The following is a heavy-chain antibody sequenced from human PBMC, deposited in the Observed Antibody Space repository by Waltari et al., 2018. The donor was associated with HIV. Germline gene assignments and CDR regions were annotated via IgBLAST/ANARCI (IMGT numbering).Heavy chain of an antibody. CDR2: IKEDGSEK. V-gene: IGHV3-7*01. CDR3: ARVGIVVVPAGTPNDAFDV. D-gene: IGHD2-2*01. Sequence: EVQLVESGGGLVQPGGYLRLSCAASGFTLSSHWITWVRQAPGKGLEWVANIKEDGSEKHYVDSVKGRFTISRDNAENSLFLQMNSLRADDTAVYYCARVGIVVVPAGTPNDAFDVWGQGTMVTVSS. CDR1: GFTLSSHW. J-gene: IGHJ3*01.